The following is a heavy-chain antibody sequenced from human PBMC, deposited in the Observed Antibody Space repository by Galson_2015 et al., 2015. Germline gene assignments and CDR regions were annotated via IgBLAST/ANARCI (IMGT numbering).Heavy chain of an antibody. D-gene: IGHD2-8*01. CDR2: MNPNSGNT. CDR1: GYTFTSYD. J-gene: IGHJ4*02. Sequence: SVKVSCKASGYTFTSYDINWVRQATGQGLEWMGWMNPNSGNTGYAQKFQGRVTMTRNTSISTAYMEPSSLRSEDTAVYYCARPYCTNGVCYTNGGYWGQGTLVTVSS. CDR3: ARPYCTNGVCYTNGGY. V-gene: IGHV1-8*01.